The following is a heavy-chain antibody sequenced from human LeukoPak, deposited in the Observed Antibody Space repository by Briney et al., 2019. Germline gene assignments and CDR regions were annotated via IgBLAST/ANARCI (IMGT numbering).Heavy chain of an antibody. J-gene: IGHJ4*02. V-gene: IGHV4-59*12. Sequence: SETLSLTCTVSSGSISSYHWSWIRQPPGKGLEWIGNIYHSGSTNYNPSLKSRVTIPVDKSKNQFSLKLSSVTAADTAVYYCARGRPSSGWYPVYFDYWGQGTLVTVSS. D-gene: IGHD6-19*01. CDR1: SGSISSYH. CDR3: ARGRPSSGWYPVYFDY. CDR2: IYHSGST.